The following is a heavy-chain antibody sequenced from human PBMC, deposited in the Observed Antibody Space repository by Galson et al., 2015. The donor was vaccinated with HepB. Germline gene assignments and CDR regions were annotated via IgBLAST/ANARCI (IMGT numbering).Heavy chain of an antibody. CDR2: IYYSGST. CDR3: AREGSGDYETPIYDY. V-gene: IGHV4-39*02. D-gene: IGHD4-17*01. CDR1: GGSISSSSYY. Sequence: SETLSLTCTVSGGSISSSSYYWGWIRQPPGKGLEWIGSIYYSGSTYYNPSLKSRVTISVDTSKNQFSLKLSSVTTADTAVYYCAREGSGDYETPIYDYWGQGTLVTVSS. J-gene: IGHJ4*02.